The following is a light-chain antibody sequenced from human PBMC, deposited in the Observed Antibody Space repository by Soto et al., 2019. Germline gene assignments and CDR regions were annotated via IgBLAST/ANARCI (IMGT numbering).Light chain of an antibody. Sequence: DIQMTQSPSTLSGSVGDRVTITCRASQTISSWFAWYQQKTAKDPKLLIYKAATLKSGVPSRFSGSRSGTEFTLTISSLQPDDFATYYCQHYNSYSEAFGQGTKVDIK. CDR3: QHYNSYSEA. V-gene: IGKV1-5*03. CDR1: QTISSW. J-gene: IGKJ1*01. CDR2: KAA.